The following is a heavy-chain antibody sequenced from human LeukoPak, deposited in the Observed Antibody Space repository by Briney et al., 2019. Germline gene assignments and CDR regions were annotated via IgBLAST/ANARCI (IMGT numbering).Heavy chain of an antibody. CDR1: VGSISSYY. D-gene: IGHD3-10*01. CDR2: IYYSGSI. Sequence: PSETLSLTCTVSVGSISSYYWSWIRQPPGKGLEWIGYIYYSGSINYNPSLKSRVTISVDTSKNQFSLKLSSVTAADTAVYYCERQYGSGSYLYDYWGQGTLVTVSS. V-gene: IGHV4-59*01. J-gene: IGHJ4*02. CDR3: ERQYGSGSYLYDY.